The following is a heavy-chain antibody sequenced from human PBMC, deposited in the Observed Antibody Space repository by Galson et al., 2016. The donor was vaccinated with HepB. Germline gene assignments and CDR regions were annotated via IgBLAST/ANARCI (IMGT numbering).Heavy chain of an antibody. D-gene: IGHD5-12*01. CDR2: IDQDGSET. CDR3: ARLRGGYDFDY. V-gene: IGHV3-7*01. J-gene: IGHJ4*02. Sequence: SLRLSCAVSGFTFSGYWMSWVRQAPGKGLEWVANIDQDGSETDSVDSVKGRFTISRDNGKNSVYLQMNGLRVEDTALYYCARLRGGYDFDYWGQGTLVTVSS. CDR1: GFTFSGYW.